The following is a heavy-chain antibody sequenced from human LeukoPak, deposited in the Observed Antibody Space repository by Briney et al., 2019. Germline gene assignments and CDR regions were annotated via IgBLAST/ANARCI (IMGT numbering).Heavy chain of an antibody. CDR2: IYYRGST. CDR3: ARSYSSPRYYYYYGMDV. Sequence: SETLSLTCTVSGGPISSSSYYWGWIRQPPGKGLEWIGSIYYRGSTYYNPSLKSRVTISADTSKNQFYLKLRSVTAADTAVYYCARSYSSPRYYYYYGMDVWGQGTTVTVSS. J-gene: IGHJ6*02. V-gene: IGHV4-39*01. D-gene: IGHD6-13*01. CDR1: GGPISSSSYY.